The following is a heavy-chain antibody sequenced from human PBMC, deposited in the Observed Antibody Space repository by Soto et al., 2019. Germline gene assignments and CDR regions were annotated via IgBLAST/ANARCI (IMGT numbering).Heavy chain of an antibody. J-gene: IGHJ4*02. D-gene: IGHD6-19*01. CDR3: AVSSGWYRYFGY. CDR1: GFTFTSSA. V-gene: IGHV1-58*01. Sequence: GASVKVSCKASGFTFTSSAVQWVRQARGQRLEWIGWIVVGSGNTNYAQKFQERVTITRDMSTSTAYMELSSLRSEDTAVYYCAVSSGWYRYFGYWGQGTLVTVSS. CDR2: IVVGSGNT.